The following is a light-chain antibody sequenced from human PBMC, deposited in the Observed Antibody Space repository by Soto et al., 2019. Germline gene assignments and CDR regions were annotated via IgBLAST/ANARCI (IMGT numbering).Light chain of an antibody. J-gene: IGKJ5*01. CDR1: QSISSY. CDR2: AAS. CDR3: QQSYSNIIT. Sequence: DIQMTQSPSTLSASVGNRVTITCRASQSISSYLNWYQQKPGKAPKLLIYAASSLQSGVPSRFSGSGYGTDFTITISSMKNEDFATYYCQQSYSNIITFGQGTRLEIK. V-gene: IGKV1-39*01.